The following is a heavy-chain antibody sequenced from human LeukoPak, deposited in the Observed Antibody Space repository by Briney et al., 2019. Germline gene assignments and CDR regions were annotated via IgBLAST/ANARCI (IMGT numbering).Heavy chain of an antibody. D-gene: IGHD6-13*01. CDR2: IKQDGSEK. Sequence: GGSLRLSRAASGFTFSSYWMSWVRQAPGKGLEWVANIKQDGSEKYYVDSVKGRFTISRDNAKNSLYLQMNSLRAEDTAVYYCARDLAADNYYYYYYMDVWGKGTTVTVSS. CDR1: GFTFSSYW. J-gene: IGHJ6*03. CDR3: ARDLAADNYYYYYYMDV. V-gene: IGHV3-7*01.